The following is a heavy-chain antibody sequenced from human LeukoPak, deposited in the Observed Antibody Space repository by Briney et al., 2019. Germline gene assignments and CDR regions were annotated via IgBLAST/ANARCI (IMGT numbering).Heavy chain of an antibody. Sequence: SHTLSLIYAICGHTFSINSGGWNWRRQSPSRGLGWLGRTYYISQWFHDYAPSVKGRIIITSDTSNNQFSLHLSSVTPDDTAVYYCARALERYYFDSWGQGTLVTVSS. D-gene: IGHD1-1*01. CDR3: ARALERYYFDS. CDR1: GHTFSINSGG. CDR2: TYYISQWFH. J-gene: IGHJ4*02. V-gene: IGHV6-1*01.